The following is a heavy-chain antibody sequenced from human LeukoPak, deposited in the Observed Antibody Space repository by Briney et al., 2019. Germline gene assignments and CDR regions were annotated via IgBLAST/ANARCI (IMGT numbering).Heavy chain of an antibody. Sequence: GGSLRLSCAASGFTFSSYAMHWVRQAPGKGLEWVAVISYDGSNKYYADSLKGRFTISRDNSKNTLYLQMNSLRAEDTAIYYCARDRPTTEFYFDNWGQGTLVTVSS. J-gene: IGHJ4*02. CDR1: GFTFSSYA. V-gene: IGHV3-30*04. CDR2: ISYDGSNK. CDR3: ARDRPTTEFYFDN. D-gene: IGHD6-6*01.